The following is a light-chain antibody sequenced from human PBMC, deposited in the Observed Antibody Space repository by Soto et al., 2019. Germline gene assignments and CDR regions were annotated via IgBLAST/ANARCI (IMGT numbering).Light chain of an antibody. CDR3: QQSYSSPPT. Sequence: DIQMTQSPSSLSASVGDRVTITCRASQSISSYLNWYQQKPGKAPKLLIYAASILQSGVPSRFSGSGSGTDFTLTINSLQPEDFATYYCQQSYSSPPTFGGGTKVEIK. CDR1: QSISSY. V-gene: IGKV1-39*01. CDR2: AAS. J-gene: IGKJ4*01.